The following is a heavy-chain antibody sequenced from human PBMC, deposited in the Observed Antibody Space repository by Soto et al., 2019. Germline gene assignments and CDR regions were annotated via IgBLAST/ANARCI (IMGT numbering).Heavy chain of an antibody. V-gene: IGHV1-2*02. CDR1: GYTFTGYY. J-gene: IGHJ4*01. D-gene: IGHD3-22*01. Sequence: GASVMVSCKDSGYTFTGYYMHWVRQAPGQGLEGRGWIYVNRGATNYAQKFQGRVTMTRNTSISTAYMELSRLRSDDTAVYYCARSRLLYDGSVIDYWG. CDR2: IYVNRGAT. CDR3: ARSRLLYDGSVIDY.